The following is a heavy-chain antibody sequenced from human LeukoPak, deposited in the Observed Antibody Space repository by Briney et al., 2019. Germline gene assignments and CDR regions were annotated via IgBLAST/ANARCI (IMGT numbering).Heavy chain of an antibody. CDR2: IYYSGST. Sequence: SETLSLTCTVSGGSISSSSYYWGWIRQPPGKGLEWIGSIYYSGSTYYNPSLKSRVTISVDTSKNQFSLKLSSVTAADTAVYYCARVLRIFDRVTVAGSKFDPSGQGTLVTVSS. CDR1: GGSISSSSYY. V-gene: IGHV4-39*01. D-gene: IGHD6-19*01. CDR3: ARVLRIFDRVTVAGSKFDP. J-gene: IGHJ5*02.